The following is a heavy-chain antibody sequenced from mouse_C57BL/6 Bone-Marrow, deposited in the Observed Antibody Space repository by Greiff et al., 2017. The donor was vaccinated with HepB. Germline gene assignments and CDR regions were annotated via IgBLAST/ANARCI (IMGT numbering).Heavy chain of an antibody. CDR3: TRPYDYGSSYRAWFAY. D-gene: IGHD1-1*01. J-gene: IGHJ3*01. CDR2: IDPETGGT. V-gene: IGHV1-15*01. CDR1: GYTFTDYE. Sequence: QVQLQQSGAELVRPGASVTLSCKASGYTFTDYEMHWVKQTPVHGLEWIGAIDPETGGTAYNQKFKGKAILTADKSSSTAYMELRSLTSEDSAVYYCTRPYDYGSSYRAWFAYWGQGTLVTVSA.